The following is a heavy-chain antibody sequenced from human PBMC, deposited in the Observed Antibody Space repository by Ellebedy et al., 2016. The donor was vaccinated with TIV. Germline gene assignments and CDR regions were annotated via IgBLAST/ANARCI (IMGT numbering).Heavy chain of an antibody. CDR1: GGSISTYY. D-gene: IGHD3-22*01. J-gene: IGHJ4*02. V-gene: IGHV4-59*01. CDR3: ARESSGYDKAD. CDR2: ISEGGSI. Sequence: SETLSLXCTVSGGSISTYYWNWIRQSPGKGLEWIGYISEGGSINYNPSLESRVTISVDTSKKEVSLRLTSVTAADTAVYYCARESSGYDKADWGQGTLVTVS.